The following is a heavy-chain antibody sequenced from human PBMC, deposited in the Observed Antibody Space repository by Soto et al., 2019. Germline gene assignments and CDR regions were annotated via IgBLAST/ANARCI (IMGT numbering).Heavy chain of an antibody. V-gene: IGHV1-2*04. CDR3: ARGTKPWYYDILTGYRGGNNWFDP. J-gene: IGHJ5*02. CDR2: INPNSGGT. D-gene: IGHD3-9*01. Sequence: ASVKVSCKASGYTFTGYYMHWVRQAPGQGLEWMGWINPNSGGTNYAQKFQGCVTMTRDTSISTAYMELSRLRSDDTAVYYCARGTKPWYYDILTGYRGGNNWFDPWGQGTLVTVSS. CDR1: GYTFTGYY.